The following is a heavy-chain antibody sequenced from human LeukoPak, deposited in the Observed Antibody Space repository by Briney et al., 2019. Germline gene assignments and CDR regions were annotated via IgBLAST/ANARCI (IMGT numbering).Heavy chain of an antibody. CDR3: ARVRGFVGCYPKDFDY. Sequence: GASVKVSCKASGYTFTSYGISWVRQAPGQGLEWMGWISAYNGNTNYAQKLQGRVTMTTDTSTSTAYMELRSLRSDDTAVYYCARVRGFVGCYPKDFDYWGQGTLVTVSS. V-gene: IGHV1-18*01. CDR2: ISAYNGNT. CDR1: GYTFTSYG. J-gene: IGHJ4*02. D-gene: IGHD2-21*01.